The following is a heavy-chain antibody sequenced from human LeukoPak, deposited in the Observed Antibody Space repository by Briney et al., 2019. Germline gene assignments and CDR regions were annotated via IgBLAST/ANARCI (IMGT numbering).Heavy chain of an antibody. Sequence: PGGALRLSCAASGFTFSSYAMSWVRQAPGKGLEWVSAISGSGGSTYYADSVKGRFTISRDNSKNTLYLQMNSLRAEDTAVYYCAKVGITMIVVADAFDIWGQGTMVTVSS. CDR1: GFTFSSYA. J-gene: IGHJ3*02. V-gene: IGHV3-23*01. D-gene: IGHD3-22*01. CDR3: AKVGITMIVVADAFDI. CDR2: ISGSGGST.